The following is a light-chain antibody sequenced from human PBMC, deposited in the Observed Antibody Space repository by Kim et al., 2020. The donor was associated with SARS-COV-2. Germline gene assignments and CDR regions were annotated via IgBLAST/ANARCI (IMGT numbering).Light chain of an antibody. CDR2: DVS. CDR3: TSYTSSSTNYV. CDR1: SSDVGGYNY. V-gene: IGLV2-14*03. J-gene: IGLJ1*01. Sequence: SITISCTGTSSDVGGYNYVSWYQQHPGKAPKLMIYDVSNRPSGVSNRFSGSKSVNTASLTISGLQAEDEADYYCTSYTSSSTNYVFGTGTKVTVL.